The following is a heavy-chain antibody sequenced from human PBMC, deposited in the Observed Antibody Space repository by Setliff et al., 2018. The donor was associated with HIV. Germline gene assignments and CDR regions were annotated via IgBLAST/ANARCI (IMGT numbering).Heavy chain of an antibody. CDR3: ARASVGATGLYAFDI. CDR1: GGSFSGYY. D-gene: IGHD1-26*01. V-gene: IGHV4-34*01. CDR2: INHSEST. Sequence: PSETLSLTCAVYGGSFSGYYWSWIRQSPGKGLEWIGEINHSESTNYNPSVKRRVTISIDTSKTQFSLRLSSVTAADTAVYYCARASVGATGLYAFDIWGQGTRVT. J-gene: IGHJ3*02.